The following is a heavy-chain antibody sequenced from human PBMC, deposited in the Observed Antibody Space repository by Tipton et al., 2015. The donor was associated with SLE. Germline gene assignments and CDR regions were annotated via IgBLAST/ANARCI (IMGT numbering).Heavy chain of an antibody. V-gene: IGHV4-38-2*02. D-gene: IGHD6-13*01. CDR3: ARDPYDSTWRNGWFDP. J-gene: IGHJ5*02. CDR1: GYSITSGDY. CDR2: LYHRGST. Sequence: TLSLTCAVSGYSITSGDYWGWIRQPPGKGLEWVGSLYHRGSTYYNPSLKSRVTISTGTSKNGIYLKLTSVTATDTAVYFCARDPYDSTWRNGWFDPWGQGTLVTVSS.